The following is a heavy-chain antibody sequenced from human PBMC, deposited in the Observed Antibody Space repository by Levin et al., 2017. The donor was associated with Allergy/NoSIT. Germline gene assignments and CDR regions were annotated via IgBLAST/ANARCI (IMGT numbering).Heavy chain of an antibody. D-gene: IGHD4-17*01. CDR1: GFTFRTYW. CDR2: INQEGSVK. CDR3: ATTKPYGDSNDY. V-gene: IGHV3-7*01. J-gene: IGHJ4*02. Sequence: GGSLRLSCAASGFTFRTYWMSWVRQAPGKGLEWVAHINQEGSVKDYVDSVKGRFTIPRDSAKNSLFLQMNSLRFDDTAVYYCATTKPYGDSNDYWGQGTLVTVSS.